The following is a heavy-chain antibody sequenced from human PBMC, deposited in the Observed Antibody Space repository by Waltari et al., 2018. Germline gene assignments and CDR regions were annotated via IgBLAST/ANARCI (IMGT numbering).Heavy chain of an antibody. CDR1: GGSISSSSYY. Sequence: QLQLQESGPGLVKPSETLSLTCTVPGGSISSSSYYWGWIRQPPGKGLEWIGSIYYSGSTYYNPSLKSRVTISVDTSKNQFSLKLSSVTAADTAVYYCARDYGDDEYFDYWGQGTLVTVSS. D-gene: IGHD4-17*01. CDR3: ARDYGDDEYFDY. V-gene: IGHV4-39*07. CDR2: IYYSGST. J-gene: IGHJ4*02.